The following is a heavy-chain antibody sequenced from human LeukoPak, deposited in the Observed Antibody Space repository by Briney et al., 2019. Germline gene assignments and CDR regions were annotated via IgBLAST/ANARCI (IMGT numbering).Heavy chain of an antibody. CDR1: GFAFNTYA. J-gene: IGHJ4*02. CDR2: IWHDGSHK. D-gene: IGHD3-10*01. CDR3: AREIFSSGSYPDF. V-gene: IGHV3-33*01. Sequence: GGSLRLSCAASGFAFNTYAMHWVRQAPGQGLEWVALIWHDGSHKFYSNSVRGQFTISRDNSKNTVSRQMNNLRPEDTAVYYCAREIFSSGSYPDFWGEGTLVTVS.